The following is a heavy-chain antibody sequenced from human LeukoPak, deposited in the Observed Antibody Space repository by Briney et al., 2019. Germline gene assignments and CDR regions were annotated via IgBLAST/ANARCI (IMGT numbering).Heavy chain of an antibody. D-gene: IGHD3-22*01. CDR1: GYTFTSYG. Sequence: ASVKVSCKASGYTFTSYGISWVRQAPGQGLEWMGWISAYNGNTNYAQKLQGRVTMTTDTSTSTAYMELRSLRSDDTAVYYCARDLGYYDNSGYLAYWGQGTLVTVSS. CDR2: ISAYNGNT. J-gene: IGHJ4*02. V-gene: IGHV1-18*01. CDR3: ARDLGYYDNSGYLAY.